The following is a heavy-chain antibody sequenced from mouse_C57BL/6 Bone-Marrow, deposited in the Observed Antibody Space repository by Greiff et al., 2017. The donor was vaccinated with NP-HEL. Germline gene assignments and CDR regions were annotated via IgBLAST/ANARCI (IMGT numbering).Heavy chain of an antibody. V-gene: IGHV1-69*01. CDR3: ARSHYGNHYYAMDY. CDR1: GYTFTSYW. CDR2: IDPSDSYT. J-gene: IGHJ4*01. D-gene: IGHD2-1*01. Sequence: QVQLQQPGAELVMPGASVKLSCKASGYTFTSYWMHWVKQRPGQGLEWIGEIDPSDSYTNYNQKFKGKSTVTVDKSSSTAYMQLSSLTSEDSAVYYCARSHYGNHYYAMDYWGQGTSVTVSS.